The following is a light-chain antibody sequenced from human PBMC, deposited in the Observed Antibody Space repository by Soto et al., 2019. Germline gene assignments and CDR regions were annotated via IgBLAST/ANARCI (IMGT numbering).Light chain of an antibody. CDR1: QSLLHTNGYTY. J-gene: IGKJ2*02. CDR2: LGS. Sequence: DIVMTQSPLSLPVTPGEPASISCRSGQSLLHTNGYTYLDWYLQKPGQSPQLLIYLGSTRASGGPDRFSGSGSGTDFTLKISSVEAEDVGVYYCMQALQTPWTFGQGTKLEIK. V-gene: IGKV2-28*01. CDR3: MQALQTPWT.